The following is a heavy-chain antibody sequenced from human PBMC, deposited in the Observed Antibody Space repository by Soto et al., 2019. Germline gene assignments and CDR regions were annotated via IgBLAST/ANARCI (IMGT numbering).Heavy chain of an antibody. CDR1: GGYISSDSYY. CDR2: ISYSGST. D-gene: IGHD4-17*01. J-gene: IGHJ4*02. V-gene: IGHV4-39*07. CDR3: ARRYGASFDY. Sequence: PSETLSLTCSVSGGYISSDSYYWGWIRQSPEKGLEWIASISYSGSTYYTPSLKSRVTISVDTSKNQFSLKLSSVTAADTAVYYCARRYGASFDYWGQGTLVTVSS.